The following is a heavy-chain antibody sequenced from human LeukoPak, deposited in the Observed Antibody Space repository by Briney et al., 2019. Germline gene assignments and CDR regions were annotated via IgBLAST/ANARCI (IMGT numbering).Heavy chain of an antibody. CDR3: ARDRAIDIRAYDI. D-gene: IGHD5-12*01. Sequence: GGSLRLSCAASGFAFSGDNMNWVRQAPGKGLEWVSFIGASGSYIKYADSVKGRFTISRDNAKNSLYLQMNSLRAEDTAMYFCARDRAIDIRAYDIWGQGTMITVSS. J-gene: IGHJ3*02. V-gene: IGHV3-21*01. CDR1: GFAFSGDN. CDR2: IGASGSYI.